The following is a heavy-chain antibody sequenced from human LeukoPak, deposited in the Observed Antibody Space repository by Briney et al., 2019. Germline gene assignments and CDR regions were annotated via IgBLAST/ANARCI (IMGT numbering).Heavy chain of an antibody. CDR3: AATYYDFWSGFAGDNWFDP. D-gene: IGHD3-3*01. CDR2: VYSNGNS. J-gene: IGHJ5*02. CDR1: GGSISGYY. V-gene: IGHV4-4*08. Sequence: SETLSLTCTVSGGSISGYYWNWIRQPPGEGLEWIGHVYSNGNSNYNPSLKSRLTMSVDTSKNQFSLKLSSVTAADTAVYYCAATYYDFWSGFAGDNWFDPWGQGTLVTVSS.